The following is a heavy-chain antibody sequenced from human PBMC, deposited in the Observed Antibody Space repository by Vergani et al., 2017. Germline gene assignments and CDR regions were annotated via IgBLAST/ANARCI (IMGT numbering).Heavy chain of an antibody. CDR1: GATFRSNT. CDR3: ARDPRGYGGDPEDYYYGMDV. CDR2: IIPIFGTA. Sequence: QVQLVQSGAEVKKPGSSVKVSCKASGATFRSNTISWVRQVPGQGLEWMGGIIPIFGTANYAQKFQGRVTITADESTSTAYMELTSLRSQDTAVYYCARDPRGYGGDPEDYYYGMDVWGQGTTVTVSS. J-gene: IGHJ6*02. D-gene: IGHD2-21*02. V-gene: IGHV1-69*01.